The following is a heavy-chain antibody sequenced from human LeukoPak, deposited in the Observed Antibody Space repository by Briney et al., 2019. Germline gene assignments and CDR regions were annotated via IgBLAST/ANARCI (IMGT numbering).Heavy chain of an antibody. Sequence: PSETLSLTCTVSGGSISSRGYYWGWIRQPPGKRLEWIGSIYYSGSTYYNPSLKSRVTISVDTSKNQFSLKLSSMTAADTAVYYCARDLCSGGRCRYAEYWGQGALVTVSS. CDR1: GGSISSRGYY. CDR2: IYYSGST. D-gene: IGHD2-15*01. CDR3: ARDLCSGGRCRYAEY. V-gene: IGHV4-39*02. J-gene: IGHJ4*02.